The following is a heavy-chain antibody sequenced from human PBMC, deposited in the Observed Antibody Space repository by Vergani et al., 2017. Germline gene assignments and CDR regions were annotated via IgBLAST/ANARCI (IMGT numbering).Heavy chain of an antibody. Sequence: QVQLVQSGAEVKKPGASVKVSCKASGYTFTSYYMHWVRQAPGQGLEWMGIINPSGGSTSYAQKFQGRVTMTRDTSTSTVYMELSSLRSEDTAVYYCARGXRSYSSGRPGGVDVWGQGTTVTVSS. CDR3: ARGXRSYSSGRPGGVDV. CDR2: INPSGGST. D-gene: IGHD6-19*01. V-gene: IGHV1-46*03. CDR1: GYTFTSYY. J-gene: IGHJ6*02.